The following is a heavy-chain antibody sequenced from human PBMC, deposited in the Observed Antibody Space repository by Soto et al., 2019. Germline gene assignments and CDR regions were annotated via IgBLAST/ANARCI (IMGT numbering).Heavy chain of an antibody. CDR1: GFTFSSYW. CDR3: ARAPRGLYGSGSFHLDY. D-gene: IGHD3-10*01. V-gene: IGHV3-74*01. J-gene: IGHJ4*02. CDR2: INSDGSST. Sequence: GSLRLSCAASGFTFSSYWMHWVRQAPGKGLVWVSRINSDGSSTSYADSVKGRFTISRDNAKNTLYLQMNSLRAEDTAVYYCARAPRGLYGSGSFHLDYWGQGTLVTVSS.